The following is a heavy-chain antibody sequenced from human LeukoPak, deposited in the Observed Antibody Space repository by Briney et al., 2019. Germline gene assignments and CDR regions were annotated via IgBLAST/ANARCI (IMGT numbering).Heavy chain of an antibody. Sequence: ASVKVSCKVSGYTLTELSMHWVRQAPGKGLEWMGGFDPEDGETIYAQKFQGRVTITADKSTSTAYMELSSLRSEDTAVYYCARVSTMIVAESGPAVAFDIWGQGTMVTVSS. CDR1: GYTLTELS. D-gene: IGHD3-22*01. CDR3: ARVSTMIVAESGPAVAFDI. J-gene: IGHJ3*02. CDR2: FDPEDGET. V-gene: IGHV1-24*01.